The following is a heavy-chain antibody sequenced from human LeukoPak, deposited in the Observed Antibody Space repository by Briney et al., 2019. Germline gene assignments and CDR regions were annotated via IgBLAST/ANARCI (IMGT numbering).Heavy chain of an antibody. CDR2: IRYDGSNK. V-gene: IGHV3-30*02. Sequence: PGGXLRLSCAASGFTFSSYGMHWVRQAPGKGLEWVAFIRYDGSNKYYADSVKGRFTISRDNSKNTLYLQMNSLRAEDTAVYYCAKDQAYSSTSPDAFDIWGQGTMVTVSS. CDR1: GFTFSSYG. J-gene: IGHJ3*02. D-gene: IGHD2-2*01. CDR3: AKDQAYSSTSPDAFDI.